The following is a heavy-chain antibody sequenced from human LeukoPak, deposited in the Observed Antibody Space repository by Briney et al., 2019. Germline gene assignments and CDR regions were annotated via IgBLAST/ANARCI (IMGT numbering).Heavy chain of an antibody. CDR1: GFSFSTYA. CDR2: IWHDASHT. J-gene: IGHJ6*02. V-gene: IGHV3-33*06. D-gene: IGHD2-2*01. Sequence: PGGSLRLSCAASGFSFSTYAMHWVRQAPGKGLEWVALIWHDASHTFYTDSVKGRFTISRDNSKNTLYLQMSSLRAEDTALYYCAKAPWGVPAAIIGMDVWGQGTTVTVSS. CDR3: AKAPWGVPAAIIGMDV.